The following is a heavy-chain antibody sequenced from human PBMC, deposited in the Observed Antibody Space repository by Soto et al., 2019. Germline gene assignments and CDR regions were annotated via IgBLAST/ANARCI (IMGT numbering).Heavy chain of an antibody. D-gene: IGHD4-17*01. J-gene: IGHJ4*02. V-gene: IGHV1-18*01. CDR3: SSDYAYYVNYFDN. Sequence: ASVEVSCRASGYTFTSYGISWVRQAAGQGLEWIGWISAYNGNTNYAQKLQGRVTMTPDTSTSTAHMELRSLRSANTAVYYCSSDYAYYVNYFDNWDQGTLVTVSS. CDR1: GYTFTSYG. CDR2: ISAYNGNT.